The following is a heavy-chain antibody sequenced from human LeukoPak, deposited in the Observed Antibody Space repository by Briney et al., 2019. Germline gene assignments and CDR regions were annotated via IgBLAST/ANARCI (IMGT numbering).Heavy chain of an antibody. CDR3: AKETDSSGYDQTHPVKYFDY. CDR2: ISGSGGST. D-gene: IGHD3-22*01. Sequence: GGSLRLSCAASGFTFSSYAMSWVRQAAGRGLEGVSSISGSGGSTYHADSAKGRFTISRDNSKNTVYLQMNSLRAEDTAVNYCAKETDSSGYDQTHPVKYFDYWGQGTLVTVSS. J-gene: IGHJ4*02. CDR1: GFTFSSYA. V-gene: IGHV3-23*01.